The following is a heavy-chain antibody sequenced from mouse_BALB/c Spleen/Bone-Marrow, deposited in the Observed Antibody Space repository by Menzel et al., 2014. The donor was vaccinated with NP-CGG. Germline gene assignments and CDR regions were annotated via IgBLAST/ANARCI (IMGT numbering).Heavy chain of an antibody. Sequence: EVKLVESGGGLVQPGGTLKLSCAASGFTFSSYTMSWVRQTPEKRLEWVAYISNGGGSTYYPDTVKGRFTISRDNAKNTLYLQMSSLKSEDPAMYYCATGAFAYWGQGTLVTVSA. D-gene: IGHD4-1*01. CDR3: ATGAFAY. CDR2: ISNGGGST. V-gene: IGHV5-12-2*01. J-gene: IGHJ3*01. CDR1: GFTFSSYT.